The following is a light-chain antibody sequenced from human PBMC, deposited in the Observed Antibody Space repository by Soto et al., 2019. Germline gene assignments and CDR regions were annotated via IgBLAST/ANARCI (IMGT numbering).Light chain of an antibody. V-gene: IGKV1-5*03. J-gene: IGKJ1*01. CDR2: KAS. CDR1: QSISSW. Sequence: DIQMTQSPSTLSASIGDRVPITCWASQSISSWLAWYQQKPGESPKLLIYKASSLESGVPSRLSGSGSGTEFTLTISSLKPDDFETYYCPKYNGFFTVGQGTQVEIK. CDR3: PKYNGFFT.